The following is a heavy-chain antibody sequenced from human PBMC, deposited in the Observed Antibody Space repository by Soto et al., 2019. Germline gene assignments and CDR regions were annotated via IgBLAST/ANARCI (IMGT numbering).Heavy chain of an antibody. V-gene: IGHV1-3*01. CDR3: ARDHALQLWLTY. D-gene: IGHD5-18*01. J-gene: IGHJ4*02. CDR1: GYTFTNYA. Sequence: GASVKVSCKASGYTFTNYAIHWVRQAPGQKLEWMGWISAGNGNTKYSQKFQGRVTITRDTSATTVYMELSSLRSEDTAVYYCARDHALQLWLTYWGQGTLVTVSS. CDR2: ISAGNGNT.